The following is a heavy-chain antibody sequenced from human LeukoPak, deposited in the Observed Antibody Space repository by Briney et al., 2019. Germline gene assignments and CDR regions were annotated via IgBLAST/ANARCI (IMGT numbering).Heavy chain of an antibody. CDR2: IKQDGSEK. CDR1: GFTFSSYW. CDR3: ARDLGPYGDPQQVFDY. Sequence: GGSLRLSCAASGFTFSSYWMSWVRQAPGKGLEWVANIKQDGSEKYYVDSVKGRFTISRDNAKNSLYLQMNSLRAEDTAVYYCARDLGPYGDPQQVFDYWGQGTLVTVSS. V-gene: IGHV3-7*01. J-gene: IGHJ4*02. D-gene: IGHD4-17*01.